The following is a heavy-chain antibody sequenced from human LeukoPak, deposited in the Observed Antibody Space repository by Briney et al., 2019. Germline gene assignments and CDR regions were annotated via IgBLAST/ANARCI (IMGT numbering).Heavy chain of an antibody. CDR1: GGSFSGYY. V-gene: IGHV4-34*01. CDR2: INHSGST. D-gene: IGHD6-13*01. CDR3: ARHSSNWYYFDY. Sequence: SETLSLTCAVYGGSFSGYYWSWIRQPPGKGLEWIGEINHSGSTNYNPSLKSRVTISVDTSKNQFSLKLSSVTAADTAMYYCARHSSNWYYFDYWGQGTLVTVSS. J-gene: IGHJ4*02.